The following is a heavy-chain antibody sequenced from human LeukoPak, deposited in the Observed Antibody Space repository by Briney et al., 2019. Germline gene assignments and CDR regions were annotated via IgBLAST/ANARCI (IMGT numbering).Heavy chain of an antibody. CDR3: AREYHSAFDS. J-gene: IGHJ5*01. V-gene: IGHV3-11*01. Sequence: GGSLRLSCAASGFSFSDYYMGWIRQAPGKGLEWVSYISSSGSIMYYADSVQGRFTISRDDAKNSLYLQMNSLRAEDTALYYCAREYHSAFDSWGQGTLVTVSS. D-gene: IGHD5-18*01. CDR1: GFSFSDYY. CDR2: ISSSGSIM.